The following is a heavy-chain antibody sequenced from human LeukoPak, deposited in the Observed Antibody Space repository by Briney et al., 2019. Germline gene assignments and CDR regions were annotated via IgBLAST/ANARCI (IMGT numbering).Heavy chain of an antibody. Sequence: PSETLSLTCTVSGGSISSYYWSWIRQPPGKGLEWIGYIYYSGSTNYNPSLKSRVTISVDTSKNQFSLKLSSVTAADTAVYYCARGSRIAVAGTQYFQHWGQGTLVTVSS. V-gene: IGHV4-59*12. D-gene: IGHD6-19*01. CDR2: IYYSGST. CDR1: GGSISSYY. J-gene: IGHJ1*01. CDR3: ARGSRIAVAGTQYFQH.